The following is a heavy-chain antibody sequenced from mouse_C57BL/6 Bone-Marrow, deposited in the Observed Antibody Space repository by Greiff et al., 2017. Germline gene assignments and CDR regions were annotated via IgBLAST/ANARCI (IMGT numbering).Heavy chain of an antibody. CDR3: ARWLLRYYYAMDD. D-gene: IGHD1-1*01. V-gene: IGHV1-42*01. J-gene: IGHJ4*01. CDR2: INPSTGGT. Sequence: EVQLQQSGPELVKPGASVKISCKASGYSFTGYYMNWVKQSPEKSLEWIGEINPSTGGTTYNQKFKAKATLTVDKSSSTAYMQLKSLTSEYSAVYYCARWLLRYYYAMDDWGQGTSVTVSS. CDR1: GYSFTGYY.